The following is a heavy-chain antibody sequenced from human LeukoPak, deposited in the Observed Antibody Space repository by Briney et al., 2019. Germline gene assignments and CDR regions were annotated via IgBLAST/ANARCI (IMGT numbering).Heavy chain of an antibody. CDR2: ISGSGGST. D-gene: IGHD6-13*01. J-gene: IGHJ6*03. CDR3: AKDGGGSSWYKRDYYYYMDV. CDR1: GFTFSSYA. V-gene: IGHV3-23*01. Sequence: PGGSLRLSCAASGFTFSSYAMSWVRQAPGKGLEWVSAISGSGGSTYYADSVKGRFTISRDNSKNTLYLQMNSLRAEDTAVYYCAKDGGGSSWYKRDYYYYMDVWGKGTTVTVSS.